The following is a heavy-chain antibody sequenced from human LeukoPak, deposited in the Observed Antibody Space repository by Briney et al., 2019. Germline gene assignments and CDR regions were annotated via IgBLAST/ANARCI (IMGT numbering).Heavy chain of an antibody. CDR2: INHSGST. CDR1: GGSFSGYY. CDR3: ARRYDFWSGYGVDY. V-gene: IGHV4-34*01. D-gene: IGHD3-3*01. J-gene: IGHJ4*02. Sequence: SETLSLTCAVYGGSFSGYYWSWIRQPPGKGLEWIGEINHSGSTNYNPSLKSRVTISVDTSKNQFSLKLSSVTAADTAVYYCARRYDFWSGYGVDYWGQGTLVTVSS.